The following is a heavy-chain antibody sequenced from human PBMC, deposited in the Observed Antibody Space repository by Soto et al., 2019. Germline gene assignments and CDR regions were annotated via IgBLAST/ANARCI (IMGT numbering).Heavy chain of an antibody. CDR1: GGSISSYF. D-gene: IGHD6-13*01. Sequence: PSETLSLTCTVSGGSISSYFWSWIRQPPGKGLEWIGYFYYSGSTNYNPSLKSRVTISVDTSKNQFSLKLSSVTAADTAVYYCARRYSSSFDYWGQGTLVTVSS. J-gene: IGHJ4*02. CDR2: FYYSGST. V-gene: IGHV4-59*08. CDR3: ARRYSSSFDY.